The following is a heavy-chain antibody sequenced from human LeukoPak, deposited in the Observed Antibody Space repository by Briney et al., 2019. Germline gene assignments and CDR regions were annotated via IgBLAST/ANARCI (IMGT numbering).Heavy chain of an antibody. D-gene: IGHD2-15*01. CDR3: AREGRYCSGGSCYESYFDY. V-gene: IGHV1-69*05. J-gene: IGHJ4*02. Sequence: GASVKVSCKASGGTFSSYAISWVRQAPGRGLEWMGGIIPIFGTANYAQKLQGRVTITTDESTSTAYMELSSLRSEDTAVYYCAREGRYCSGGSCYESYFDYWGQGNLVTVSS. CDR1: GGTFSSYA. CDR2: IIPIFGTA.